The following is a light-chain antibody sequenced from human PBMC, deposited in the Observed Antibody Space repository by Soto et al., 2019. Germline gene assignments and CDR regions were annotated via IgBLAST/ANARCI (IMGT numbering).Light chain of an antibody. CDR2: GAS. CDR3: QQYDSSPWT. Sequence: EIVLTQSPGTLSLSPGERATLSCRASQSISSSYLAIAWYQQKPGQPPRLLIYGASSRATGIPDRFSGSGSATDFTLTISRLEPEDFAVYYCQQYDSSPWTFGQGTRVEIK. J-gene: IGKJ1*01. V-gene: IGKV3-20*01. CDR1: QSISSSY.